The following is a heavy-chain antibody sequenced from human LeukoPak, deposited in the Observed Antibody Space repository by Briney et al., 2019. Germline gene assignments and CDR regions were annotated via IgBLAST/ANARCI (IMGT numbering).Heavy chain of an antibody. CDR2: IDPSDSYT. V-gene: IGHV5-10-1*01. CDR3: ARLNFDSGRFLDY. CDR1: GYSFTSYW. J-gene: IGHJ4*02. D-gene: IGHD3-22*01. Sequence: GESLKISCKGSGYSFTSYWIGWVRQMPGKGLEWMGRIDPSDSYTDYSPSFQGHVTLLVDKSINTAYLQWSSLKASDTAVYYCARLNFDSGRFLDYWGQGTLVTVSS.